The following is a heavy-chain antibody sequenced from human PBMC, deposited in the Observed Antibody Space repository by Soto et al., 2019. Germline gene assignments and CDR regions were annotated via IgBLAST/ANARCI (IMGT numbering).Heavy chain of an antibody. J-gene: IGHJ5*02. CDR1: GYTFINFD. CDR2: MNPGSGKT. Sequence: QVQLVQSGAEVKEPGASVRVSCKASGYTFINFDISWVRQAAGQGLEWLGWMNPGSGKTGYASKFQGRVAMTRDVATGTSHLELSSLTSDDTAIYYWARRASAGTRNWFDPWGQGTLVTVSS. D-gene: IGHD6-13*01. V-gene: IGHV1-8*02. CDR3: ARRASAGTRNWFDP.